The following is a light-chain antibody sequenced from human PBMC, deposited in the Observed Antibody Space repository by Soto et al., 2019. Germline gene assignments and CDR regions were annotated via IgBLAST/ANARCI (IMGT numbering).Light chain of an antibody. Sequence: EIVLTQSPGTLSLSPGERATLSCRASQSVSSSFLAWYQQKPGQAPRLLIYGASSRATGIPYRFRGSGSGTDFTLTISRLEPEDVAVYYCQQYGSSPLTFGGGTKVEIK. CDR1: QSVSSSF. CDR3: QQYGSSPLT. J-gene: IGKJ4*01. V-gene: IGKV3-20*01. CDR2: GAS.